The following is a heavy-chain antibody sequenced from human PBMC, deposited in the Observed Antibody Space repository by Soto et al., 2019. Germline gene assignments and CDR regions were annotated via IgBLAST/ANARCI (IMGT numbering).Heavy chain of an antibody. D-gene: IGHD1-7*01. V-gene: IGHV1-18*01. CDR1: GYTFTSYG. J-gene: IGHJ6*02. CDR3: ARSSRGNSVLVSATYYYGMDV. CDR2: ISTYNGNT. Sequence: ASVKVSCKASGYTFTSYGISWVRQAPGQGLEWMGWISTYNGNTNYAQKLQGRVTMTTDASTSTAYMDLRSLRSDDTAVYYCARSSRGNSVLVSATYYYGMDVWGQGTTGTGSS.